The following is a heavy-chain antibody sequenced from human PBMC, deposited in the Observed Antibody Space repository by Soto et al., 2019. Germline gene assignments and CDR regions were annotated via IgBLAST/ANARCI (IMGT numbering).Heavy chain of an antibody. J-gene: IGHJ4*02. V-gene: IGHV4-4*02. CDR2: IYHRGTT. D-gene: IGHD6-19*01. Sequence: PSETLSLTCTVSRESITTSNWRSWVRQPPGGGLEWIGEIYHRGTTNYIPSLKSRATISLDKSKNQFSLNVKSVTAADTAMCYWTRGDAAVSGDLYWGQGILVTVSS. CDR1: RESITTSNW. CDR3: TRGDAAVSGDLY.